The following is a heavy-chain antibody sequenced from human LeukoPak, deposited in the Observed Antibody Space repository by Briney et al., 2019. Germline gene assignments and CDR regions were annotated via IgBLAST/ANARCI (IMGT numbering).Heavy chain of an antibody. V-gene: IGHV4-59*08. J-gene: IGHJ4*02. CDR1: GGSISSYY. CDR3: ARWGAVAGLFDY. CDR2: IYYSGST. Sequence: DPSETLSLTCTVSGGSISSYYWSWIRQPPGKGLEWIGYIYYSGSTNYNPSLKSRVTISVDTSKNQFSLKLSSVTAADTAVYYCARWGAVAGLFDYWGQGTLVTVSS. D-gene: IGHD6-19*01.